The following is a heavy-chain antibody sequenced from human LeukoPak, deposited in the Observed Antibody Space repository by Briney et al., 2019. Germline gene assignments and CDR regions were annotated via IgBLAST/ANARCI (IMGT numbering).Heavy chain of an antibody. Sequence: PGGSLRLSCAASGFTFSSYSMNWVRQAPGKGLEWVSSISSSSSYIYYADSVKGRFTISRDNAKNSLYLQMNSLRVEDTAVYYCAAGGGWDPSFGVVTHIDAWGKGTTVVVS. V-gene: IGHV3-21*01. CDR2: ISSSSSYI. J-gene: IGHJ6*03. CDR1: GFTFSSYS. CDR3: AAGGGWDPSFGVVTHIDA. D-gene: IGHD3-3*01.